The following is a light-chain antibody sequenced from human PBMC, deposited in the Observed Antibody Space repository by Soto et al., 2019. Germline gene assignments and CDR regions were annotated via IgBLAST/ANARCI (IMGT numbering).Light chain of an antibody. V-gene: IGLV2-14*01. CDR1: SSGVGGYNY. CDR2: EVS. CDR3: SSYTSSSTLHV. Sequence: QSVLTQPASVSGSPGQSITISCTGTSSGVGGYNYVSWYQQHPGKAPKLMIYEVSNRPSGVSNRFSGSKSGNTASLTISGLXAEDEADYYCSSYTSSSTLHVFGTGTRSQS. J-gene: IGLJ1*01.